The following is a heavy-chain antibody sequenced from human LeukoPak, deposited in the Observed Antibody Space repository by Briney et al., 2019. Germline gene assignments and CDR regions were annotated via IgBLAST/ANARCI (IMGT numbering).Heavy chain of an antibody. CDR2: INWNGGST. J-gene: IGHJ4*02. CDR3: ARQRYSNHEYYFDY. V-gene: IGHV3-20*04. Sequence: GGSLRLSCAASGFTFDDYDMSWVRQAPGKGLEWVSGINWNGGSTGYADSVKGQFTISRDNAKNSLYLQMNSLRAEDTALYYCARQRYSNHEYYFDYWGQGTLVTVSS. D-gene: IGHD4-11*01. CDR1: GFTFDDYD.